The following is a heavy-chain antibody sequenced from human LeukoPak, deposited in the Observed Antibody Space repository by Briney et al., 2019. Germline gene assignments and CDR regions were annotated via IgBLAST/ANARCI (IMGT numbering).Heavy chain of an antibody. D-gene: IGHD2-2*02. CDR2: VNLENGET. CDR3: ATGTPAGIRGLGV. CDR1: GDSLSDLS. V-gene: IGHV1-24*01. Sequence: GASVKVYCKVSGDSLSDLSMHWVRRTPGEGLESMGGVNLENGETIYAQKFQGRVTMTADTSTDTAYMELSSLRSEDTAVYYCATGTPAGIRGLGVWGQGTTVTVSS. J-gene: IGHJ6*02.